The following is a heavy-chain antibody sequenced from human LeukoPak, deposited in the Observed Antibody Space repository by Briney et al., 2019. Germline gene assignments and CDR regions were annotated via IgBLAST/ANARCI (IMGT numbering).Heavy chain of an antibody. V-gene: IGHV4-4*02. J-gene: IGHJ4*02. CDR3: ALSSGWYKLDY. D-gene: IGHD6-19*01. Sequence: SETLSLTCAVSGGSISSSNWWSWVRQPPGKGLEWIGEIYHSGSINYNPSLKSRVTLSVDKSKNQFSLRLNSVTAADTAVYYCALSSGWYKLDYWGQGTLVTVSS. CDR2: IYHSGSI. CDR1: GGSISSSNW.